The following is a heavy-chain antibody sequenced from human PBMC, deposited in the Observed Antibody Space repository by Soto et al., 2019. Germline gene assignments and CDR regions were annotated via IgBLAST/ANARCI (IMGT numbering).Heavy chain of an antibody. D-gene: IGHD2-2*01. CDR1: GFTFSSYG. V-gene: IGHV3-33*01. CDR2: IWYDGSNK. J-gene: IGHJ6*03. Sequence: ESGGGVVQPGRSLRLSCAASGFTFSSYGMHWVRQAPGKGLEWVAVIWYDGSNKYYADSVKGRFTISRDNSKNTLYLQMNSLRAEDTAVYYCARGAVVVTAAMEFRYYYYYMDVWGKGTTVTVSS. CDR3: ARGAVVVTAAMEFRYYYYYMDV.